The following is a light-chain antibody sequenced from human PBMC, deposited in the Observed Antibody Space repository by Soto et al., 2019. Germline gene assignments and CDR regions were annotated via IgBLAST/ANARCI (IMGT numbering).Light chain of an antibody. CDR2: GAS. Sequence: EIVLTQSPGTLSLSLGETATLSCRASQSVSSSYLAWYQHKPGQAPRLLIYGASRRATGIPDRFSGSGSGTDFVLVISSLETVDFAMYYCQHYGGSITFGQGTRLEI. CDR1: QSVSSSY. V-gene: IGKV3-20*01. J-gene: IGKJ5*01. CDR3: QHYGGSIT.